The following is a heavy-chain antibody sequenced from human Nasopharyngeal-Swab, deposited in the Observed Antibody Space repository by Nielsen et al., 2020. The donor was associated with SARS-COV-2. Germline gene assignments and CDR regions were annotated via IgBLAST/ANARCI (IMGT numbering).Heavy chain of an antibody. V-gene: IGHV4-59*01. D-gene: IGHD3-22*01. CDR1: GGSISSSY. CDR3: ASYDSSGLYGMDV. J-gene: IGHJ6*02. Sequence: GSLRLSCTVSGGSISSSYWSWIRQPPGKGLEWIGYIFYSGSTNYNPSLKSRVTISVDTSKNQFSLKLSSVTAADTAVYYCASYDSSGLYGMDVWGQGTTVTVSS. CDR2: IFYSGST.